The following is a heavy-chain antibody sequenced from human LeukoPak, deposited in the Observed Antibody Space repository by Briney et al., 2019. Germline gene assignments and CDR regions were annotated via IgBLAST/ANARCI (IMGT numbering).Heavy chain of an antibody. Sequence: ASVKVSCKASGGTFSSYAISWVRQAPGQGLEWMGRIIPILGIANYAQKFQGRVTITADKSTSTAYMELSSLRSEDTAVYYCARDSAIFSTVTTNAFDIWGQGTMVTVSS. CDR2: IIPILGIA. V-gene: IGHV1-69*04. D-gene: IGHD4-17*01. J-gene: IGHJ3*02. CDR1: GGTFSSYA. CDR3: ARDSAIFSTVTTNAFDI.